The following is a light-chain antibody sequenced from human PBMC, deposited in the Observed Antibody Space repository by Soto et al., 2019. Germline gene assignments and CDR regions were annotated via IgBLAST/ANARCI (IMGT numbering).Light chain of an antibody. V-gene: IGKV3-20*01. Sequence: ESVLTQSPGTLSLSAGQRATLSCRASQRLSASDIAWYQQKPGQAPKFLIYGVSSRATGIPDRFSGSGSGTDFTLTLSRLEPEDFAMYHCQQYGSSPLITFGQGTRLEIK. CDR3: QQYGSSPLIT. CDR2: GVS. CDR1: QRLSASD. J-gene: IGKJ5*01.